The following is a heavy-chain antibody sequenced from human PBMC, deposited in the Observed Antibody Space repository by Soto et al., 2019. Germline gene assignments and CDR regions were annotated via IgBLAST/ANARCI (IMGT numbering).Heavy chain of an antibody. D-gene: IGHD3-16*01. J-gene: IGHJ4*02. CDR2: IYAGGST. CDR3: IRDFYYDPIWGTYRPPN. V-gene: IGHV3-66*01. Sequence: DVQLVQSGGGLVRPGGSLRLSCAASGFNVSKDYMSWVRQAPGRGLEWVSTIYAGGSTYYADSVRGRFTFSRDDSKSTLFLQMSSLRADDTAVYYCIRDFYYDPIWGTYRPPNWGQGTLVTVSS. CDR1: GFNVSKDY.